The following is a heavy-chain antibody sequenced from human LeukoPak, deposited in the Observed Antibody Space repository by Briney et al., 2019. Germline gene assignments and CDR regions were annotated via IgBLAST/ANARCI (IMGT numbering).Heavy chain of an antibody. D-gene: IGHD5-12*01. CDR1: GFTFSDHY. CDR3: ARDIGYHTFDY. V-gene: IGHV3-7*05. J-gene: IGHJ4*02. Sequence: PGGSLRLSCAVSGFTFSDHYMDWVRQAPGKGLEWVAHIKEDGSDKKYVDSVMGRFTISRDNPKNSLYLQMNSLRAEDTAVYYCARDIGYHTFDYWGQGGLVTVSS. CDR2: IKEDGSDK.